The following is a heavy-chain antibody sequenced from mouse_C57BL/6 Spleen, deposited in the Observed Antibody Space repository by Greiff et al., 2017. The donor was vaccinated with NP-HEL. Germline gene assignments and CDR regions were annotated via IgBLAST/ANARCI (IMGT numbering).Heavy chain of an antibody. D-gene: IGHD4-1*01. V-gene: IGHV1-55*01. CDR1: GYTFTSYW. Sequence: VQLQQPGAELVKPGASVKMSCKASGYTFTSYWITWVKQRPGQGLEWIGDIYPGSGSTNYNEKFKSKATLTVDKSSSAAYMQLSSLTSEDAAVYYCASQTGPFAYWGQGTLVTVSA. CDR3: ASQTGPFAY. J-gene: IGHJ3*01. CDR2: IYPGSGST.